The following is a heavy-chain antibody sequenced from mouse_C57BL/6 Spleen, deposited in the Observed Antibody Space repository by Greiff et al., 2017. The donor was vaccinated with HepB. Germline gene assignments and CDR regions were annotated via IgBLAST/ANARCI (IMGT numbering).Heavy chain of an antibody. CDR1: GFSFTSYA. Sequence: VKLVESGPGLVAPSQSLSITCTVSGFSFTSYAISWVRQPPGKGLEWLGVIWTGGGTNYNSALKSRRSISKDNSKSQGFLKMNSLKNDDTARYYGARKEVEGNAMDYWGQGTSVTVSS. CDR2: IWTGGGT. J-gene: IGHJ4*01. V-gene: IGHV2-9-1*01. CDR3: ARKEVEGNAMDY.